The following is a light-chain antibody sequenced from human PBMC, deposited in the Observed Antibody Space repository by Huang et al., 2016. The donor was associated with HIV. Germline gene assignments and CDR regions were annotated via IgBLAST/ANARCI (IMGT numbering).Light chain of an antibody. CDR3: QQYNDWPPT. CDR1: QTIYSD. V-gene: IGKV3-15*01. Sequence: EVEMTQSPATLSVSPGERATLSCRASQTIYSDLAWYQQKQGQAPRLLIYGASTRATGIPARFSGSGSGTEFTLTFSSLQSEDFAVYYCQQYNDWPPTFGQGTKVEIK. CDR2: GAS. J-gene: IGKJ1*01.